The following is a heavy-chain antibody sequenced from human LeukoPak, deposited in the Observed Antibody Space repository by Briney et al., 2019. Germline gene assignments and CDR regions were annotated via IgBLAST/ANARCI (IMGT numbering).Heavy chain of an antibody. D-gene: IGHD1-26*01. V-gene: IGHV3-15*01. CDR3: TTVQKVG. CDR1: GFTFSNAW. Sequence: GGSLRLSCAASGFTFSNAWMSWVRQAPGKGLEWVGCIKSKTDGGTTDYAAPVKGRFTISRDDSKNTLYLQMNSLKTEDTAVYYCTTVQKVGWGQGTLVTVSS. CDR2: IKSKTDGGTT. J-gene: IGHJ4*02.